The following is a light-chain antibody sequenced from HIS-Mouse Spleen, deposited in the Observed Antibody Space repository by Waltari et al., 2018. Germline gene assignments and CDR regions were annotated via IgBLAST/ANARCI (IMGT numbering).Light chain of an antibody. Sequence: SYELTQPPAVAVSPGQTAQITCPGDAFPKKYHYWYQQKSGQAPVLVIYEDSKRPSGIPERFSGSSSGTMATLTISGAQVEDEADYYCYSTDSSGNHRVFGGGTKLTVL. CDR3: YSTDSSGNHRV. J-gene: IGLJ2*01. V-gene: IGLV3-10*01. CDR1: AFPKKY. CDR2: EDS.